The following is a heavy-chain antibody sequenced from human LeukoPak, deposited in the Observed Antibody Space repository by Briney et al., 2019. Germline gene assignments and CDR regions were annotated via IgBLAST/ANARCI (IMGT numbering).Heavy chain of an antibody. D-gene: IGHD1-26*01. Sequence: SETLSLTCIVSGGSINNYYWSWIRQPPGKGLEWIGYIYYSGSTNYNPSLKSRGIISVETSKNQFSLKLSSVTAADTAVYYCARIMLSRREFDCWGQGTLVTVSS. CDR2: IYYSGST. J-gene: IGHJ4*02. CDR3: ARIMLSRREFDC. V-gene: IGHV4-59*12. CDR1: GGSINNYY.